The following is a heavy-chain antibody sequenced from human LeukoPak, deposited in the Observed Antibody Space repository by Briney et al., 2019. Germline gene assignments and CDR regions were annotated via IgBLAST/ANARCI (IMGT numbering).Heavy chain of an antibody. CDR3: ARELYSSPSHYYYGMDV. Sequence: GGSLRLSCAASGFTFSSYWMSWVRQAPGKGLEWVANIKQDGSEKYYVDSVKGRFTISRDNAKNSLYLQMNSLRAEDTAVYYCARELYSSPSHYYYGMDVWGQGTTVTVSS. CDR2: IKQDGSEK. J-gene: IGHJ6*02. D-gene: IGHD6-6*01. V-gene: IGHV3-7*01. CDR1: GFTFSSYW.